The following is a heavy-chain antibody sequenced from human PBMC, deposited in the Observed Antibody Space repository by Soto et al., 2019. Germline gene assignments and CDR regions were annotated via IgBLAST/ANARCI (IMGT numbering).Heavy chain of an antibody. CDR1: GFTFNSYA. Sequence: EVQLLESGGGLVQPGGSLRLSCGASGFTFNSYAVSWVRQAPGKGLQWVSTISGSGSGTYYADYVKGRFIISRDNSKNTRYLQMNSLRAEDTAVYFCAKDNGDIVVIPPSISAYYALHVWGQGTKVNVPS. J-gene: IGHJ6*02. CDR3: AKDNGDIVVIPPSISAYYALHV. CDR2: ISGSGSGT. V-gene: IGHV3-23*01. D-gene: IGHD2-15*01.